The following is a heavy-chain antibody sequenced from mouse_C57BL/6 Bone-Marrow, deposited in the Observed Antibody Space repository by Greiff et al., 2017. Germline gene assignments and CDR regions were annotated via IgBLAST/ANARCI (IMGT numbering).Heavy chain of an antibody. CDR2: ISNGGGST. J-gene: IGHJ3*01. V-gene: IGHV5-12*01. CDR1: GFTFSDYY. D-gene: IGHD2-4*01. CDR3: ARHESDYDYDVGFAY. Sequence: EVKLVESGGGLVQPGGSLKLSCAASGFTFSDYYMYWVRQTPAKRLEWVAYISNGGGSTYYPDTVKGRFTISRDNAKNTLYLQMSRLKSEDTAMYYCARHESDYDYDVGFAYWGQGTLVTVSA.